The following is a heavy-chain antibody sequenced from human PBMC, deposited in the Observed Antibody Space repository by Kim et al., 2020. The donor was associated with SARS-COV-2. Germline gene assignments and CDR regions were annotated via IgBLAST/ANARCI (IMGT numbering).Heavy chain of an antibody. CDR2: IDWAGDK. CDR3: ARISRYSGKYYPFDY. CDR1: GFSLTSSGMY. Sequence: SGPTLVNPTQTLTLTCTFSGFSLTSSGMYVSWIRQPPGQALEWLARIDWAGDKYYTTSLKTRLTTSKDTSKNQVVLTMTNMDPVYTATYYCARISRYSGKYYPFDYWGQGALVTVAS. V-gene: IGHV2-70*11. D-gene: IGHD1-26*01. J-gene: IGHJ4*02.